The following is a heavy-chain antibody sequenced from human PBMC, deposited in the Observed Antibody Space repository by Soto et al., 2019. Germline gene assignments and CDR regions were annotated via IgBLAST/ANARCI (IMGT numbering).Heavy chain of an antibody. CDR1: GYTFTTHG. V-gene: IGHV1-18*04. J-gene: IGHJ4*02. D-gene: IGHD3-16*02. CDR3: ARVDDYVWGSFRP. CDR2: ISPYNGKT. Sequence: QVQLVQSGAEVKAPGASVRVSCKASGYTFTTHGISWVRQAPGQGLEWMGWISPYNGKTTYAQKVQGRVTMTTDTSTSTAYMELRGLRSDDTAVYYCARVDDYVWGSFRPWGQGTQVTVSS.